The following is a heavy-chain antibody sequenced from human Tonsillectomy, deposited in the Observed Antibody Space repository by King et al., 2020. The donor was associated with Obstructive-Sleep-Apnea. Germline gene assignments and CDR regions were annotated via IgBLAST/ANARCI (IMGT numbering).Heavy chain of an antibody. V-gene: IGHV3-30*18. J-gene: IGHJ6*02. CDR1: GFTFSSYG. CDR3: AKDTSPPSRYYGSGSYYNLSYYGMDV. D-gene: IGHD3-10*01. CDR2: ISYDGSNK. Sequence: VQLVESGGGVVQPGRSLRLSCAASGFTFSSYGMHWVRQAPGKGLEWVAVISYDGSNKYYADSVKGRFTISRDNSKNTLYLQMNSLRAEDTAVYYCAKDTSPPSRYYGSGSYYNLSYYGMDVWGQGTTVTVSS.